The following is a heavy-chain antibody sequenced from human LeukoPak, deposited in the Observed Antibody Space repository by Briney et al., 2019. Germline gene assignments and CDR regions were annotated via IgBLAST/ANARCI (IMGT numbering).Heavy chain of an antibody. Sequence: GGSLRLSCAASGFTFSSYGMHWVRQAPGKGLEWVAVISYDGSNKYYADSVKGRFTISRDNSKNTLYLQMNSLRAEDTAVYYCARDRAYYYGSGSYGMDVWGQGTTVTVSS. CDR3: ARDRAYYYGSGSYGMDV. D-gene: IGHD3-10*01. V-gene: IGHV3-30*03. CDR2: ISYDGSNK. CDR1: GFTFSSYG. J-gene: IGHJ6*02.